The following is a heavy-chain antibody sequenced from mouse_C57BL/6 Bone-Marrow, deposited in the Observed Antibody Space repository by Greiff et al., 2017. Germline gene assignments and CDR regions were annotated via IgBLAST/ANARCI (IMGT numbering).Heavy chain of an antibody. V-gene: IGHV5-6*02. D-gene: IGHD1-3*01. Sequence: EVMLVESGADLVKPGGSLKLSCAASGFTFSSYGMSWVRQTPDKRLEWVATISSGGSYTYYPNSVKGRFTIARDNAKNTLYLQMSSLKTEDTAMYYCARRDSLYDCGSILFAYWGQGTLVTVSA. CDR3: ARRDSLYDCGSILFAY. CDR2: ISSGGSYT. CDR1: GFTFSSYG. J-gene: IGHJ3*01.